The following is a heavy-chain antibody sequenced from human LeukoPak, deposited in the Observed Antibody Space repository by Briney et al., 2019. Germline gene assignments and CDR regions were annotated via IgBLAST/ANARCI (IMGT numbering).Heavy chain of an antibody. V-gene: IGHV4-34*01. Sequence: SETLSLTCAVYGGSFSGYYWSWIRQPPGKGLEWIGEINHSGSTNYNPSLKSRVTISVDTSKNQFSLKLSSVTAADTGVYYCARSPYYDFWSGYYPSYFDYWGQGTLVTVSS. D-gene: IGHD3-3*01. CDR1: GGSFSGYY. CDR3: ARSPYYDFWSGYYPSYFDY. J-gene: IGHJ4*02. CDR2: INHSGST.